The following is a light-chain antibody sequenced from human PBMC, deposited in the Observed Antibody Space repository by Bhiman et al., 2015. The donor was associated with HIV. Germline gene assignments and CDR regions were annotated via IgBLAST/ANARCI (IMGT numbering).Light chain of an antibody. CDR2: DVS. V-gene: IGLV2-14*03. Sequence: QSALTQPRSVSGSLGQSVTISCTGTSSDVGGFNYVSWYQQHPGKAPKLMIYDVSQRPSGVSNRFSGSKSGNTASLTISGLQAEDEADYYCSSYTSSTGAFGGGTKLTVL. CDR3: SSYTSSTGA. CDR1: SSDVGGFNY. J-gene: IGLJ2*01.